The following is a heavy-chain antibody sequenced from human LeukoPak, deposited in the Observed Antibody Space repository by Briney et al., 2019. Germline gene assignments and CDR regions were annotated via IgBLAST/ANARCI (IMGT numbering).Heavy chain of an antibody. D-gene: IGHD2-8*01. J-gene: IGHJ4*02. CDR1: GGSISSGSYY. V-gene: IGHV4-61*02. CDR2: IYTSGST. CDR3: ASSNAIPKYYFDY. Sequence: SETLSLTCTVSGGSISSGSYYWSWIRQPAGKGLEWIGRIYTSGSTNYNPSLKSRVTISVDTSKNQFSLKLSPVTAADTAVYYCASSNAIPKYYFDYWGQGTLVTVSS.